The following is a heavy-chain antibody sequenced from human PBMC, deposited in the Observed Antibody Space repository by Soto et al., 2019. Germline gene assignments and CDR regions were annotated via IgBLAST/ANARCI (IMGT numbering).Heavy chain of an antibody. D-gene: IGHD2-2*01. CDR1: GGTFSSYA. V-gene: IGHV1-69*13. CDR2: IIPIFGTA. CDR3: AGVPAARNYYYYGMDV. J-gene: IGHJ6*02. Sequence: SVKVSCKASGGTFSSYAISWVRQAPGQGLEWMGGIIPIFGTANYAQKFQGRVTITADESTSTAYMELSSLRSEDTAVYYCAGVPAARNYYYYGMDVWGQGTTVTSP.